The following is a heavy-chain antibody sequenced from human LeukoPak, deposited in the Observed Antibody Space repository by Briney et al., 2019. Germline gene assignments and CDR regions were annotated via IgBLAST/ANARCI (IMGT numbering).Heavy chain of an antibody. D-gene: IGHD3-16*01. V-gene: IGHV3-74*01. CDR1: LFTFHSYW. CDR3: ARSSFPYYFDY. CDR2: IDNDGGST. J-gene: IGHJ4*02. Sequence: PGGSLRLSCAASLFTFHSYWKHWVRQDPPEGLVWVSRIDNDGGSTTYADSVKGRFTISRDNAKNTLYLQMNSVRAEDTAVYYCARSSFPYYFDYWGQGTLVTVSS.